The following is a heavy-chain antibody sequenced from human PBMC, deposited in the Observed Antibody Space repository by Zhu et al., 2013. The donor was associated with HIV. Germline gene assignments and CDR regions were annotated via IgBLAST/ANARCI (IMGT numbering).Heavy chain of an antibody. CDR1: GFTFSTYG. V-gene: IGHV3-33*01. D-gene: IGHD2-15*01. J-gene: IGHJ4*02. Sequence: VQLVESGGGAVQPGRSLRLSCAASGFTFSTYGMHWVRQAPGKGLEWVAVIWYDGHNEYYADSVKGRFTISRDNSKNTLYLHMSSLRAEDTAIYYCARDLPSSRHYCSGGSCRGGASFGLRGGQGIRGPPSPQ. CDR3: ARDLPSSRHYCSGGSCRGGASFGLR. CDR2: IWYDGHNE.